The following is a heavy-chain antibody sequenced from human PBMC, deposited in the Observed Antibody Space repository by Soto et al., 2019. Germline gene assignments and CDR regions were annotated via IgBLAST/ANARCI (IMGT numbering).Heavy chain of an antibody. CDR2: FYYTGTT. Sequence: SETLSLTCTVSGASLSSGSYYWSWIRQPPGKGLEWIGYFYYTGTTKYNPSLESRVTISADTSKNQFSLNLTSVTAADTAVYYCARISYWVKDYWGQGALVTVSS. CDR3: ARISYWVKDY. D-gene: IGHD2-8*02. CDR1: GASLSSGSYY. J-gene: IGHJ4*02. V-gene: IGHV4-61*01.